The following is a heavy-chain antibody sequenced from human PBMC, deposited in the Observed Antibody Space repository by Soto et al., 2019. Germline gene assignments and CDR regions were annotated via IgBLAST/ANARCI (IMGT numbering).Heavy chain of an antibody. D-gene: IGHD3-9*01. CDR1: DDSINSDKYY. CDR3: ARLEGLATISYYFDF. Sequence: QLQLQASGPGLVKLSDTLSLTCSVSDDSINSDKYYWVWIRQPPGKGLEWIGSIYFRGNAYYNPSHQTRITISLDKSKSQFSLKLNSVTAADSAVYFCARLEGLATISYYFDFWGPGALVTVSS. J-gene: IGHJ4*02. CDR2: IYFRGNA. V-gene: IGHV4-39*01.